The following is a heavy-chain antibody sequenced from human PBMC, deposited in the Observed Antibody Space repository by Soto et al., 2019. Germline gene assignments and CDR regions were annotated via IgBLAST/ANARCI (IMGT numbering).Heavy chain of an antibody. V-gene: IGHV3-23*01. D-gene: IGHD3-22*01. Sequence: GGSLRLSCAASGFTFSSYAMSWVRQAPGKGLEWVSAISGSGGSTYYADSVKGRFTISRDNSKNTLYLQMNSLRAEDTAVYYCAKRRARQHYYDSSGYYQMAPFDYWGQGTLVTVSS. CDR1: GFTFSSYA. CDR3: AKRRARQHYYDSSGYYQMAPFDY. CDR2: ISGSGGST. J-gene: IGHJ4*02.